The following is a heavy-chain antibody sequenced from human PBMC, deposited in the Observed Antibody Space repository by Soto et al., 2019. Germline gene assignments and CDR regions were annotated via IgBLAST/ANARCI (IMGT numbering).Heavy chain of an antibody. CDR2: MYNSGST. V-gene: IGHV4-59*08. D-gene: IGHD3-10*01. J-gene: IGHJ4*02. CDR3: ASMGYHYGSGSYPLDY. Sequence: WTWIRQPPGKGLEWIGFMYNSGSTHYNPSPKSRVTISLDTSKNQFSLNLRSVTAADTAVYYCASMGYHYGSGSYPLDYWGQGTLVTVSS.